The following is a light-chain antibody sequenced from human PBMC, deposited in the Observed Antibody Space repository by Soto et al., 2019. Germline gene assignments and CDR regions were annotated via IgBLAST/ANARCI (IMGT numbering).Light chain of an antibody. Sequence: QSVLTQPPSVSGAPGQRVTISCTGSSSNIGAGYDVHWYQQLPGTAPKLLIYGNSNRPSGVPDRFSGSKSGTSASLAITGLQSEDEADYYCATWDDSLNAAVFGGGTQLTVL. J-gene: IGLJ7*01. V-gene: IGLV1-40*01. CDR2: GNS. CDR1: SSNIGAGYD. CDR3: ATWDDSLNAAV.